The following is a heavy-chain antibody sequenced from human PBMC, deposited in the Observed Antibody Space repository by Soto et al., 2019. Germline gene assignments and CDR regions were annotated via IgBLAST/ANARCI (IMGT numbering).Heavy chain of an antibody. V-gene: IGHV3-21*01. CDR3: ATVPQLLSLGWFDP. CDR2: ISSSSSYI. CDR1: GFTFSSYS. Sequence: EVQLVESGGGLVKPGGSLRLSCAASGFTFSSYSMNWVRQAPGKGLEWVSSISSSSSYIYYADSVTGRFTISRDKDKNSLSLQMTSLRAQDTAVYYCATVPQLLSLGWFDPWGQGTLVTVSS. J-gene: IGHJ5*02. D-gene: IGHD2-2*01.